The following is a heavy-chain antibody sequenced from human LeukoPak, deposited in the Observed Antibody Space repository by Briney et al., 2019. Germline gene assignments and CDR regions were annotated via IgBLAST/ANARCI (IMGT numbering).Heavy chain of an antibody. V-gene: IGHV4-30-2*01. CDR3: ARVGYGVDY. CDR2: IYHSGST. J-gene: IGHJ4*02. D-gene: IGHD5-12*01. Sequence: SETLSLTCAVSGGSIGSGGYSWSWIRQPPGKGLEWIGYIYHSGSTYYNPSLKSRVTISVDRSKNQFSLKLSSVTAADTAVYYCARVGYGVDYWGQGTLVTVSS. CDR1: GGSIGSGGYS.